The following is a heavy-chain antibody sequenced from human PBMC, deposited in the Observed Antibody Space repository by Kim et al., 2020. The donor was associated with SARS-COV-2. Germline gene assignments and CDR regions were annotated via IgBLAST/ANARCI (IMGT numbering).Heavy chain of an antibody. D-gene: IGHD4-4*01. CDR2: ISDTTTTTTI. CDR3: ARGRRDYSNLSWFDP. CDR1: GFTFSTYS. J-gene: IGHJ5*02. Sequence: GGSLRLSCAASGFTFSTYSMNWVRQAPGKGLEWVSYISDTTTTTTIFYADSVKGRFTISRDNAKNSLYLQMNSLRDEDTAVYYCARGRRDYSNLSWFDPWGQGTLVTVSS. V-gene: IGHV3-48*02.